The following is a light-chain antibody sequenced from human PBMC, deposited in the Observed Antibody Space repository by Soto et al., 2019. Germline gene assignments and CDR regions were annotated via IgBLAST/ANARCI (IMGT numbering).Light chain of an antibody. V-gene: IGKV1-5*01. CDR1: DSIGSS. CDR3: KQYNSYGK. J-gene: IGKJ1*01. Sequence: DIQLTHSPSSLSASVVDRVTITFLASDSIGSSLNWYQHQTGTAPKLLIYAASSLQGVVPSRFSGSGSGTEFTLTISSLQPDDFATYYCKQYNSYGKFGQGTKVDIK. CDR2: AAS.